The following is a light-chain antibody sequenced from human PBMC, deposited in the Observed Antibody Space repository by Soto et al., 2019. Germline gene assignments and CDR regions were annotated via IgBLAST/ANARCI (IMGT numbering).Light chain of an antibody. J-gene: IGKJ1*01. V-gene: IGKV3-15*01. CDR3: QQYNDWPQT. CDR1: QSLRSS. CDR2: GAS. Sequence: VMTQSPATLSVSPGERATLSGMASQSLRSSLAWYQQKPGQAPRLLIYGASTRATGIPARFSGSGSGTEFTLTISSLQSEDFAVYFCQQYNDWPQTLGQGTKVDIK.